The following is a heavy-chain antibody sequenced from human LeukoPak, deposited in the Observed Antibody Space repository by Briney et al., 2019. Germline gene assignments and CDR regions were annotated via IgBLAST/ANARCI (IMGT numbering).Heavy chain of an antibody. V-gene: IGHV6-1*01. J-gene: IGHJ4*02. D-gene: IGHD5-12*01. CDR2: TYYSSKWYT. Sequence: SQTLSLTCAISGDSVSSAWNWIRQSPSRGLEWLGRTYYSSKWYTDYAVSVKGRVSINPDTSKRQLSLQLSSVTPEDTAVYYCARGWLRSGFDLWGQGTLVTVSS. CDR3: ARGWLRSGFDL. CDR1: GDSVSSA.